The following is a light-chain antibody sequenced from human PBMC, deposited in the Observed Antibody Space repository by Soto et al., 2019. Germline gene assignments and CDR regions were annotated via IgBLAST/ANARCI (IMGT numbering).Light chain of an antibody. CDR2: LNSDGSH. CDR3: QTWGSGIVV. J-gene: IGLJ2*01. CDR1: SGHSNYA. V-gene: IGLV4-69*01. Sequence: QSVLTQSPSASASLGASVKLTCTLSSGHSNYAIAWHQQQSEKGPRYLMKLNSDGSHSKGDGIPDRCSGSSSGAERYLTISGLQSEDEADYYCQTWGSGIVVFGGGTKLTVL.